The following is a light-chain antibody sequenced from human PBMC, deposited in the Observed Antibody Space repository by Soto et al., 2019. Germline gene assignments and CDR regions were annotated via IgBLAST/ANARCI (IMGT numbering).Light chain of an antibody. CDR3: QQYNSYSIT. Sequence: DIHLTQSPSTLSASVGDRVTITCRASQTISHWLAWYQQKPGKAPKLLIFDASNLENGVPSRFSGSGSGTEFTLTITGLQPDDFATYYCQQYNSYSITFGQGTHWRL. CDR1: QTISHW. J-gene: IGKJ5*01. V-gene: IGKV1-5*01. CDR2: DAS.